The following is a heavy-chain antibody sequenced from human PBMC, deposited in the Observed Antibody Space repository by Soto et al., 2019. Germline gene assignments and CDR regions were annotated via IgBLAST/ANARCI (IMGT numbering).Heavy chain of an antibody. V-gene: IGHV4-30-4*01. J-gene: IGHJ4*02. D-gene: IGHD3-3*01. CDR3: ARDSGVDATFDY. Sequence: SETLSLTCTVSGGSISSGDYYWSWIRQPPGKGLEWIGYIYYSRSTYYNPSLKSRVTISVDTSKNQFSLKLSSVTAADTAVYYCARDSGVDATFDYWGQGTLVTVSS. CDR1: GGSISSGDYY. CDR2: IYYSRST.